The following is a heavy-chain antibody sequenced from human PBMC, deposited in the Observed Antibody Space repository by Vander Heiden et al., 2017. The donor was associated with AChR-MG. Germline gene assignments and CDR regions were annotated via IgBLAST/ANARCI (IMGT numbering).Heavy chain of an antibody. Sequence: QVQLQQWGAGLLKPSETLSLTCAVYGASFSGYDWSWIRQPPGEGLEWIGEINRSGSTNYNASLKSRLTISVDTSKNHFSLRLSSVTAADTAVYYCARGLGAPVGDNWGQGTLVTVSS. V-gene: IGHV4-34*01. J-gene: IGHJ4*02. CDR2: INRSGST. CDR3: ARGLGAPVGDN. CDR1: GASFSGYD.